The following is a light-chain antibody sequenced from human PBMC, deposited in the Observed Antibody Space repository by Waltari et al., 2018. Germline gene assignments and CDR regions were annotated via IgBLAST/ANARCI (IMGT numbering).Light chain of an antibody. CDR1: SSNIGTNY. Sequence: QSVLTQPPSVSAAPGQRVTIPCSGGSSNIGTNYVSWYRQFPGPAPKLLIYADSERPSGIPGRFSGSKSGTSATLDITGLQAGDEADYYCGTWDSSLSGAVFGGGTHLTVL. CDR2: ADS. J-gene: IGLJ7*01. V-gene: IGLV1-51*02. CDR3: GTWDSSLSGAV.